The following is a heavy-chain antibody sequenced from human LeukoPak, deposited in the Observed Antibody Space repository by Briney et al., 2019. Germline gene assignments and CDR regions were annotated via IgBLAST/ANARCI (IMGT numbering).Heavy chain of an antibody. Sequence: PETLSLTCAVYGGSFSGYYWSWIRQPPGKGLEWIGEINHSGSTNYNPSLKSRVTMSVDTSKNQFSLKLSSVTAADTAVYYCARACAAGTLNWFDPWGQGTLVTVSS. D-gene: IGHD2-15*01. J-gene: IGHJ5*02. CDR1: GGSFSGYY. CDR3: ARACAAGTLNWFDP. CDR2: INHSGST. V-gene: IGHV4-34*01.